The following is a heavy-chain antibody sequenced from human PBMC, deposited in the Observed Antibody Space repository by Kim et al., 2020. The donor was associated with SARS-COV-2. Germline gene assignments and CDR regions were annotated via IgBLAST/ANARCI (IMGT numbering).Heavy chain of an antibody. V-gene: IGHV3-33*01. CDR1: GFTFSSYG. J-gene: IGHJ5*02. Sequence: GGSLRLSCAASGFTFSSYGMHWVRQAPGKGLEWVAVIWYDGSNKYYADSVKGRFTISRDNSKNTLYLQMNSLRAEDTAVYYCARGAEIVATTDQFDPWGQGTLVTVSS. D-gene: IGHD5-12*01. CDR3: ARGAEIVATTDQFDP. CDR2: IWYDGSNK.